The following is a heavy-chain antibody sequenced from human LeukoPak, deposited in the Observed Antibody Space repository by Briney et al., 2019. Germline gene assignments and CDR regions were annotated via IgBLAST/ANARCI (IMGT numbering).Heavy chain of an antibody. V-gene: IGHV3-64D*06. CDR3: VKAPYSSTWYVGDY. CDR1: GFTFSSYA. CDR2: INSDGDST. J-gene: IGHJ4*02. D-gene: IGHD2/OR15-2a*01. Sequence: GGSLRLSCSASGFTFSSYAMHWVRQAAGEGLEYVSAINSDGDSTYYADSVKGRFTISRDNSKNTLYLQMSSLRPEDSAVYYCVKAPYSSTWYVGDYWGQGTLVTVSS.